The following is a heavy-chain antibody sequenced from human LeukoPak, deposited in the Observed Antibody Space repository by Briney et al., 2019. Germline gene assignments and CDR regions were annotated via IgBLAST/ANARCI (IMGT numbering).Heavy chain of an antibody. CDR3: ARAPKFRLVGVPKGPFDP. CDR1: GFTFSSYW. CDR2: IKQDGSEK. Sequence: PWGSLRLSCAASGFTFSSYWMSWVRQAPGKGLEWVANIKQDGSEKYYVDSVKGRFTISTDNAKNSLYLQMNSLRAEDTAVYYCARAPKFRLVGVPKGPFDPWGQGTLVTVSS. V-gene: IGHV3-7*03. D-gene: IGHD1-26*01. J-gene: IGHJ5*02.